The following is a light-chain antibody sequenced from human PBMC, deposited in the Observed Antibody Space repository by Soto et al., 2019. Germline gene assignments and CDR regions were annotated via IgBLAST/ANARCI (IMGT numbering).Light chain of an antibody. J-gene: IGKJ4*01. CDR3: QMYNNWVGT. CDR1: QSISSN. CDR2: GAA. Sequence: EIVMTQSPAILSVSPGERATLSCRANQSISSNLAWYQQKPGQAPRLLIYGAATRATGIPARFSGSGSGTDFTLTINSLQSEDLAVYYCQMYNNWVGTFGGGTKVEIK. V-gene: IGKV3-15*01.